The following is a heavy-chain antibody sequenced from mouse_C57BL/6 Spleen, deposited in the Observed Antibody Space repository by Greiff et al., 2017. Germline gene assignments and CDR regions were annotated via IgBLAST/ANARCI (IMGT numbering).Heavy chain of an antibody. J-gene: IGHJ2*01. CDR2: IDPGSGST. CDR3: AKDYYGSSSFDY. D-gene: IGHD1-1*01. V-gene: IGHV1-55*01. Sequence: QVQLQQPGAELVKPGASVKMSCKASGYTFTSYWITWVKQRPGQGLEWIGDIDPGSGSTNYNEKFKSKATLTVDTSSSTAYMQLSSLTSEDSAVYYCAKDYYGSSSFDYWGQGTTLTVSS. CDR1: GYTFTSYW.